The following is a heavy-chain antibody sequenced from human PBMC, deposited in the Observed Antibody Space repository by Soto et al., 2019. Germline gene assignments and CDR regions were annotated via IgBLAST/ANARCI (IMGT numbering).Heavy chain of an antibody. V-gene: IGHV3-73*01. D-gene: IGHD3-16*01. J-gene: IGHJ4*02. CDR1: GFTFSDSA. CDR2: IRGKPRSYTT. Sequence: EVQLVESGGGLVQPGGSLKLSCTASGFTFSDSAFHWVRQASGNGLEWFGRIRGKPRSYTTAYAASVKGRFTISSDDSKTTEYLQMNSLNTEDAAVYYCTGHDDYIWGSHGLWGQGTVVTVSS. CDR3: TGHDDYIWGSHGL.